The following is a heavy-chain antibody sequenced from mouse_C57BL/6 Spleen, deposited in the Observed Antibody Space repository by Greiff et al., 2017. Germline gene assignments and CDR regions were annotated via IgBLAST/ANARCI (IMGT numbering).Heavy chain of an antibody. V-gene: IGHV1-55*01. CDR3: ARPGIYYDYDDSLYAMDY. CDR2: IYPGSGST. J-gene: IGHJ4*01. Sequence: VQLQQPGAELVKPGASVKMSCKASGYTFTSYWITWVKQRPGQGLEWIGDIYPGSGSTNYNEKFKSKATLTVDTSSSTAYMQLSSLTSEDSAVYYCARPGIYYDYDDSLYAMDYWGQGTSVTVSS. CDR1: GYTFTSYW. D-gene: IGHD2-4*01.